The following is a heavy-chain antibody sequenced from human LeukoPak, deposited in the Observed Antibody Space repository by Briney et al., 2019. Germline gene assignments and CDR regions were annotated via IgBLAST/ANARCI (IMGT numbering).Heavy chain of an antibody. CDR2: ISGSASNS. J-gene: IGHJ4*01. D-gene: IGHD1-26*01. CDR1: GFTFSSYA. V-gene: IGHV3-23*01. Sequence: PGGSLRLSCAASGFTFSSYAMSWVRKAPGKGLEWVSVISGSASNSYYADSVKGRFTISRDNSKNTLYLQMNSLRAEDTAIYYCARAPGSGSYYHFDYWGQGTLVIVSS. CDR3: ARAPGSGSYYHFDY.